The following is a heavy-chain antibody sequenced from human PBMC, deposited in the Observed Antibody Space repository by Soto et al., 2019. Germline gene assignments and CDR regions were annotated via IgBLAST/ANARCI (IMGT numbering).Heavy chain of an antibody. CDR1: GGSISSYY. V-gene: IGHV4-59*01. CDR3: ARVGESTYYDFWSGYYYFDY. CDR2: IYYSGST. J-gene: IGHJ4*02. Sequence: SETLSLTCTVSGGSISSYYWSWIRQPPGKGLEWIGYIYYSGSTNYNPSLKSRVTISVDTSKSQFSLKLSSVTAADTAVYYCARVGESTYYDFWSGYYYFDYWGQGTLVTVSS. D-gene: IGHD3-3*01.